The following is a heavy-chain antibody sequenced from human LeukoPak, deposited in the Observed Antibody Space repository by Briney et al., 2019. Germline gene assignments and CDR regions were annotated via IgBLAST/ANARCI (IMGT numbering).Heavy chain of an antibody. Sequence: PSETLSLTCTVSGGSISSGSYYWSWIRQPAGKGLEWIGHIYTSGTTNYNPSLKSRVTISVDTSKNQFSLKLSSVTAADTAVYYCARDARVERSFDYWGQGTLVTVSS. J-gene: IGHJ4*02. V-gene: IGHV4-61*09. CDR2: IYTSGTT. CDR1: GGSISSGSYY. CDR3: ARDARVERSFDY. D-gene: IGHD1-1*01.